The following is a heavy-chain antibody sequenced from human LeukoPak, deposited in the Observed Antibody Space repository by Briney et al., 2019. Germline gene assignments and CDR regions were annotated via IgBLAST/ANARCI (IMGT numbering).Heavy chain of an antibody. V-gene: IGHV4-59*11. J-gene: IGHJ3*02. CDR2: IYYSGST. CDR1: GGSISSHY. CDR3: ARASIMTDAFDI. D-gene: IGHD3-16*01. Sequence: NPSETLSLTCTVSGGSISSHYWNWIRQPPGKGLEWIGYIYYSGSTNYNPSLKSRVTISVDTSKNQFSLKLSSVTAADTAVYYCARASIMTDAFDIWGQGTMVTVSS.